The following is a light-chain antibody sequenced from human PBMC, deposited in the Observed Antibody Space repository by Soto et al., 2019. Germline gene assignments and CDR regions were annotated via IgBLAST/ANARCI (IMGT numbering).Light chain of an antibody. V-gene: IGLV2-23*02. J-gene: IGLJ1*01. CDR1: SSDVGSYNL. Sequence: QSVLTQPASVSGSPGQSITISCTGPSSDVGSYNLVSWYQQHPGKAPKLMIYEVTKRPSGVSNRFSGSKSGNTASLTISGLQAEDEADYYCCSYAGSIVFGTGTKLTVL. CDR2: EVT. CDR3: CSYAGSIV.